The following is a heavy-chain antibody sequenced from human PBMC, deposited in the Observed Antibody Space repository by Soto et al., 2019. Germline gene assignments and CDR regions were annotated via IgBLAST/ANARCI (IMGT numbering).Heavy chain of an antibody. CDR3: ARGGSMVVMTDGFDF. V-gene: IGHV1-46*01. D-gene: IGHD2-21*02. J-gene: IGHJ4*02. Sequence: ASVKVSCKASGYTFTSYYMHWVRQAPGQGLGWMGIINPSGGSTNYAQKFQGRVTMTRDTSTSTVYMELTSLRSEDTAMFYCARGGSMVVMTDGFDFWGQGTLVTVSS. CDR1: GYTFTSYY. CDR2: INPSGGST.